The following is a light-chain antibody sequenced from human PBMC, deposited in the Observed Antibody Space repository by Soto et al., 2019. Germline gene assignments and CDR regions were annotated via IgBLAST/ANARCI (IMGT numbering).Light chain of an antibody. J-gene: IGKJ3*01. CDR2: GAS. Sequence: EIVMTQSPATLSVSPGERATLSCRASQSVSSNVAWYQQRPGQAPRLLIYGASTRATGIPARFSGSGSGTDFTLTVSSLEPEDFAVYYCQQYGSSPCTFGPGTKVDIK. V-gene: IGKV3-15*01. CDR1: QSVSSN. CDR3: QQYGSSPCT.